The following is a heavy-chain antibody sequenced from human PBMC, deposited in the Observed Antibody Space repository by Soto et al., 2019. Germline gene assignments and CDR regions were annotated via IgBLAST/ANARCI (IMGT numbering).Heavy chain of an antibody. CDR3: AKDLERQQLSQFDY. Sequence: GGSLRLSCAASGFTFSSYAMSRVRQAPGKGLEWVSAISGSGGSTYYADSVKGRFTISRDNSKNTLYLQMNSLRAEDTAVYYCAKDLERQQLSQFDYWGQGTLVTVSS. CDR2: ISGSGGST. J-gene: IGHJ4*02. CDR1: GFTFSSYA. V-gene: IGHV3-23*01. D-gene: IGHD6-13*01.